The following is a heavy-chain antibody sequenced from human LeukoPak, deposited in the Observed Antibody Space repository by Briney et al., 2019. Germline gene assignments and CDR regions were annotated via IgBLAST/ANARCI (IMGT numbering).Heavy chain of an antibody. V-gene: IGHV3-7*01. J-gene: IGHJ4*02. CDR2: IKQDGSEK. CDR1: GFTFSSYW. CDR3: ARAGALWFGELYHY. D-gene: IGHD3-10*01. Sequence: GGSLRLSCAASGFTFSSYWMSWVRQAPGKGLEWVASIKQDGSEKYYVDSVKGRFTISRDNAKNSLYLQMNSLRAEDTAVYYCARAGALWFGELYHYWGQGTLVTVSS.